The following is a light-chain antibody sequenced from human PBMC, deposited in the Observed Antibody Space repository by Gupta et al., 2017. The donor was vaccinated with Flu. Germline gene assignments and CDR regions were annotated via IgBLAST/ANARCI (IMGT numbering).Light chain of an antibody. CDR3: GAWDASLSAVV. V-gene: IGLV1-51*01. Sequence: KSTIPSCGSNAKLGKYCVSWYQHLPGTAPNLLIYDNNARPSGIPDRFSGSKSGTSATLGITGLQTGDEADYYCGAWDASLSAVVFGGGTRLTVL. CDR1: NAKLGKYC. CDR2: DNN. J-gene: IGLJ2*01.